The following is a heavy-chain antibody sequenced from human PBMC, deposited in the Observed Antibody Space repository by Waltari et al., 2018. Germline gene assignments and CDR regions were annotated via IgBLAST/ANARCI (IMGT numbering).Heavy chain of an antibody. J-gene: IGHJ5*02. Sequence: EVQLVQSGAEVKKPGESLKISCKGSGYSFTSYWIGWVRQMPGKGLEWMGNIYPGDSDTSYSPSFQGQVTISADKSISTAYLQWSSLKASDTAMYYCARLRVVVPAASNWFDPWGQGTLVTVSS. V-gene: IGHV5-51*01. CDR1: GYSFTSYW. CDR2: IYPGDSDT. CDR3: ARLRVVVPAASNWFDP. D-gene: IGHD2-2*01.